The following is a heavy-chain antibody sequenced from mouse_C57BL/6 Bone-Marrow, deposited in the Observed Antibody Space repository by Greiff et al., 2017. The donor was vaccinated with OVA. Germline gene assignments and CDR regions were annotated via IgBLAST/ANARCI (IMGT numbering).Heavy chain of an antibody. CDR3: TDYGSSYAWFAY. Sequence: EVHLVESGGGLVKPGGSLKLSCAASGFTFSDYGMHWVRQAPEKGLEWVAYIRSGSSTIYYADTVQGRFTISRDNATTTLFLQMTSLRADDTAMYYCTDYGSSYAWFAYWGQGTLVTVSA. D-gene: IGHD1-1*01. CDR1: GFTFSDYG. J-gene: IGHJ3*01. V-gene: IGHV5-17*01. CDR2: IRSGSSTI.